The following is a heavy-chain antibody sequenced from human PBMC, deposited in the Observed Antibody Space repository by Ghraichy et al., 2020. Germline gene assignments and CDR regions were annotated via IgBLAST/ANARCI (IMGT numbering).Heavy chain of an antibody. CDR2: ISIGGGRT. J-gene: IGHJ4*02. V-gene: IGHV3-23*01. CDR1: GFTFSNSA. CDR3: AKDAVICGGECYPYYFDS. D-gene: IGHD2-21*01. Sequence: GGSLRLSCAASGFTFSNSAMNWVRQAPGKGLEWVSGISIGGGRTHYADSVKGRFIISRDDSENTVYLQMNSLTTEDTAVYYCAKDAVICGGECYPYYFDSWGQGTLVTVSS.